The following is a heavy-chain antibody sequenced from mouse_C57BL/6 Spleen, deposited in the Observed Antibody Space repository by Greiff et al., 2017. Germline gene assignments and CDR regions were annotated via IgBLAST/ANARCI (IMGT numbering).Heavy chain of an antibody. CDR1: GYTFTSYW. Sequence: VQLQQPGAELVMPGASVKLSCKASGYTFTSYWMHWVKQRPGQGLEWIGEIDPSDSYTNYNQKFKGKSTLTVDKSSITAYMQLSSLTSEDSAVYDCARGGIYYYGSSTDYWGQGTTLTVSS. D-gene: IGHD1-1*01. J-gene: IGHJ2*01. V-gene: IGHV1-69*01. CDR3: ARGGIYYYGSSTDY. CDR2: IDPSDSYT.